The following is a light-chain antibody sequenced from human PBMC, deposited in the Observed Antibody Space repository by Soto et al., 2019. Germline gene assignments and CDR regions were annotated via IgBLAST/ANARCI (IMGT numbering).Light chain of an antibody. V-gene: IGLV2-14*01. Sequence: QSALTQPASVSGSPGQSITISCTGTSSDVGGYNYVSWYQQHPGKAPHLIIYDVSNRPSGVSNRFSGSKSGNTASLTISGLQGEAEAEYYCSSYTSSSTIGLLGGGTKLTVL. CDR3: SSYTSSSTIGL. CDR2: DVS. CDR1: SSDVGGYNY. J-gene: IGLJ2*01.